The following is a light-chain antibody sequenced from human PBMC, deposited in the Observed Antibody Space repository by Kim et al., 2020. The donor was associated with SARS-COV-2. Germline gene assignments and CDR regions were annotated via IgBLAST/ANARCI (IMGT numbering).Light chain of an antibody. CDR2: GAS. Sequence: PVERATLSCTSRPSISSSYSVSYQQKPGQALRLLIYGASSTAPAIPDRFSGSGSGTAFTITITRLEPEDFAVYYCPQHGTSPLFTFGPGTKVDIK. CDR1: PSISSSY. V-gene: IGKV3-20*01. J-gene: IGKJ3*01. CDR3: PQHGTSPLFT.